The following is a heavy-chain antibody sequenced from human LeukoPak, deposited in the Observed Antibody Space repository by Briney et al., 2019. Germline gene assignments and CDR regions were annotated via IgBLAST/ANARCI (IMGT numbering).Heavy chain of an antibody. Sequence: PSETLSLTCAVSGYSISSGYYWGWIRQPPGKGLEWIGSISHSGRTYHNPSLKSRVTISVDTSKNQVSLKLSSVTAADTAVYYCARAGFPAFDIWGQGTMVTVSS. V-gene: IGHV4-38-2*01. J-gene: IGHJ3*02. CDR2: ISHSGRT. D-gene: IGHD1-1*01. CDR3: ARAGFPAFDI. CDR1: GYSISSGYY.